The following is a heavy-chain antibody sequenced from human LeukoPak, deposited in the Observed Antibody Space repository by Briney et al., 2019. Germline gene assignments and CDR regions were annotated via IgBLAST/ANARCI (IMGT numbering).Heavy chain of an antibody. Sequence: PGGSLRLSCAASGFTFSSYWMHWVRQAPGKGLVWVSRINSDGSSTSYADSVKGRFTISRDNAKNTLYLQMNSLRAEDTAVYYCARVTEIVREGGLGVYYYGMDVWGQGTTVTVSS. CDR1: GFTFSSYW. D-gene: IGHD3-10*01. V-gene: IGHV3-74*01. J-gene: IGHJ6*02. CDR2: INSDGSST. CDR3: ARVTEIVREGGLGVYYYGMDV.